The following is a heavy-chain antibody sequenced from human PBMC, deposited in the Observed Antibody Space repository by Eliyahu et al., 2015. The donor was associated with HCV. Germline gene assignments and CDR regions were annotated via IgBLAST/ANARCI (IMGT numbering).Heavy chain of an antibody. D-gene: IGHD6-19*01. CDR3: ARDVGSHPQWLVGADY. Sequence: QVQLVESGGGLVKPGGSLRLXCAASGFTFSXYYMSWXRQAPGKGLEWVSYISSSGSTIYYADSVKGRFTISRDNAKNSLYLQMNSLRAEDTAVYYCARDVGSHPQWLVGADYWGQGTLVTVSS. CDR1: GFTFSXYY. CDR2: ISSSGSTI. J-gene: IGHJ4*02. V-gene: IGHV3-11*01.